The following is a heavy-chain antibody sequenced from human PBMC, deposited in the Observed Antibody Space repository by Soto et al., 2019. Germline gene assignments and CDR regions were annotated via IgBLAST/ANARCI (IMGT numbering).Heavy chain of an antibody. D-gene: IGHD3-10*01. V-gene: IGHV4-59*01. CDR3: ARVIWFGNYYGMDV. Sequence: QVQLQESGPGLVKPSETLSLTCTVSGDSISNYYWSWIRQPPGRGLEWIGYIYYSGYTNYNPSLKSRVTISVDSSNNQFSLRLSSMTAADTAVYYCARVIWFGNYYGMDVWGQGTKVTVSS. J-gene: IGHJ6*02. CDR1: GDSISNYY. CDR2: IYYSGYT.